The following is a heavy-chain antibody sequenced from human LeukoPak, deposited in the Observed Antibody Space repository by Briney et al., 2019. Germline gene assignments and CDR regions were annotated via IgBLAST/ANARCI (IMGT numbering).Heavy chain of an antibody. CDR2: ISWNGGGM. CDR3: AKDITGGRSSPYFDS. CDR1: GFTFDAYA. D-gene: IGHD6-6*01. Sequence: GGSLRLSCAASGFTFDAYAMHWVRQAPGKGLEWVSGISWNGGGMGYAVSVKGRFTISRDNAKNSLYLQMNSLGDEDTALYYCAKDITGGRSSPYFDSWGHGTLVTVSS. V-gene: IGHV3-9*01. J-gene: IGHJ4*01.